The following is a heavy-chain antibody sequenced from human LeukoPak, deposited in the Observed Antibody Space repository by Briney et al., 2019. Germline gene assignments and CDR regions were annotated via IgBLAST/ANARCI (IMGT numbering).Heavy chain of an antibody. D-gene: IGHD1-26*01. CDR3: ASGLVGATGGGAFDI. J-gene: IGHJ3*02. Sequence: SETLSLTCTVSGYSISSGYYWGWIQQPPGKGLEWIGSIYHSGSTYYNPSLKSRVTISVDTSKNQFSLKLSSVTAADTAVYYCASGLVGATGGGAFDIWGQGTMVTVSS. CDR1: GYSISSGYY. CDR2: IYHSGST. V-gene: IGHV4-38-2*02.